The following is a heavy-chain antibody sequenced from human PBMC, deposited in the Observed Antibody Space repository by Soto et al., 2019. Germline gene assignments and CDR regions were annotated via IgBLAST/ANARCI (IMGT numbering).Heavy chain of an antibody. CDR3: ARRVKYGPGRRPAYYCDS. J-gene: IGHJ4*02. Sequence: QVQLQESGPGLVRPSETLSLTCTVSGGSISNSFWSWVRQPPGQGLQWIGYISYSGSTNYNPSLKSRLTISVDTSDYQFSLKLSSVTAADTAVYYCARRVKYGPGRRPAYYCDSWGQGTLVTVSS. D-gene: IGHD3-10*01. CDR2: ISYSGST. CDR1: GGSISNSF. V-gene: IGHV4-59*01.